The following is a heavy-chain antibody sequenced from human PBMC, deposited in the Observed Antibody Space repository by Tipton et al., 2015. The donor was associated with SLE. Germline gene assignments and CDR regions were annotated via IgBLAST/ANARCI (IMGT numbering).Heavy chain of an antibody. J-gene: IGHJ4*02. CDR2: IYFTGST. D-gene: IGHD4-17*01. Sequence: TLSLTCTVSGGSISSHYWSWIRQPPGKGLEWIGYIYFTGSTNYNPSLKSRVTISVDMSKNQFSLKLSSVTAADTAVYYCARDGSNGDYVSWGQGTLVTVSS. CDR1: GGSISSHY. V-gene: IGHV4-59*11. CDR3: ARDGSNGDYVS.